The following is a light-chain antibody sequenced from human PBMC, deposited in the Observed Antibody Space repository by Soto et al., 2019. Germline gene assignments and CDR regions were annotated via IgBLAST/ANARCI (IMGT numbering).Light chain of an antibody. Sequence: EIVWTQSPGTLSLSPGERATLSCRASHSVSSSYLAWYQHKPGQAPRLLIYGASSRATGIPDRFSGSGSGTDFTLTISRLEPEDFAVYYCQQYGSSPHTFGQGTKLEIK. V-gene: IGKV3-20*01. CDR3: QQYGSSPHT. J-gene: IGKJ2*01. CDR1: HSVSSSY. CDR2: GAS.